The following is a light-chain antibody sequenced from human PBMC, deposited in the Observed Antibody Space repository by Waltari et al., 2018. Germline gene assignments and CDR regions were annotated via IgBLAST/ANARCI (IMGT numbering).Light chain of an antibody. Sequence: QSALTQPASVSGSPGQSITISCTGTSNDVGGYNRVSWHQQHPGTVPKLMIYEVTHRHSGVPDRFSGYKSGNTASPTISGLRAEDEADYYCSSFASSDTWVFDGRTKLTVL. CDR2: EVT. CDR3: SSFASSDTWV. V-gene: IGLV2-18*02. J-gene: IGLJ3*02. CDR1: SNDVGGYNR.